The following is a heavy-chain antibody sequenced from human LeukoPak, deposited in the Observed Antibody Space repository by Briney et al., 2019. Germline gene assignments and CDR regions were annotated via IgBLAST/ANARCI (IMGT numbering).Heavy chain of an antibody. V-gene: IGHV4-4*07. CDR2: IYTRGSP. CDR1: GGSISSYS. CDR3: ARDGSSGSSGWFTRGPFDY. J-gene: IGHJ4*02. Sequence: ASETLSLTCTVPGGSISSYSWSWIRQPAGKGLEWIGRIYTRGSPNYNTSLKSRVTMSVDTSKNQFSLKLSSVTAADTAVYYCARDGSSGSSGWFTRGPFDYWGQGTLVTVSS. D-gene: IGHD6-19*01.